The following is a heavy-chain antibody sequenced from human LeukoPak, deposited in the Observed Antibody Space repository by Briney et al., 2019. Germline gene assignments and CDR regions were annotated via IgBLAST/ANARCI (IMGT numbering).Heavy chain of an antibody. CDR2: INHSGST. CDR3: ARGYCRGGSCQVFDY. D-gene: IGHD2-15*01. V-gene: IGHV4-34*01. Sequence: SSETLSLTCAVYGGPFSGYFWSWIRQPPGKGLEWIGEINHSGSTKYSPSLKSRVTISVDTSENQFSLKLSSVTAADTSVYYCARGYCRGGSCQVFDYWGQGTLVTVSS. CDR1: GGPFSGYF. J-gene: IGHJ4*02.